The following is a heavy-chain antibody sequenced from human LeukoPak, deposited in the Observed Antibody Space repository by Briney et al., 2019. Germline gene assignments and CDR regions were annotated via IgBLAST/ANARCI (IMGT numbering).Heavy chain of an antibody. V-gene: IGHV3-23*01. CDR2: ISGSGGST. Sequence: GGSLRLSCAASGFTFSSYAMSWVRQAPGKGLEWVSAISGSGGSTYYADSVKGRFTISRDNAKNSLYLQMNSLRAEDTAVYYCARDKGRDGYNSCWFDYWGQGTLVTVSS. CDR1: GFTFSSYA. CDR3: ARDKGRDGYNSCWFDY. J-gene: IGHJ4*02. D-gene: IGHD5-24*01.